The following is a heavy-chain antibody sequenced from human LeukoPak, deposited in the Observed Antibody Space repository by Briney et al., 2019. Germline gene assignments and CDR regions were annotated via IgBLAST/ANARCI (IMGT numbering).Heavy chain of an antibody. Sequence: GGSLRLSCAASGFTFSSYGMHWVCQAPGKGPEWVAVISYDGSNKHYADSVKGRFTISRDNSKNTLYLQMNSLRAEDTAVYYCAKYRGYYDSSGPLYYYYGMDVWGQGTTVTVSS. CDR1: GFTFSSYG. J-gene: IGHJ6*02. CDR2: ISYDGSNK. D-gene: IGHD3-22*01. V-gene: IGHV3-30*18. CDR3: AKYRGYYDSSGPLYYYYGMDV.